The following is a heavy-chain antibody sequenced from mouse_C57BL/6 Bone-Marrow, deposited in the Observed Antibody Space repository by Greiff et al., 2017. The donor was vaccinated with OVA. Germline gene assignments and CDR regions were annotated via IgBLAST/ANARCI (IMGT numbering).Heavy chain of an antibody. CDR2: IHPNSGST. J-gene: IGHJ1*03. Sequence: QVHVKQPGAELVKPGASVKLSCKASGYTFTSYWMHWVKQRPGQGLEWIGMIHPNSGSTNYNEKFKSKATLTVDKSSSTAYMQLSSLTSEDSAVYDCAIDSNFWYFDDWGTGTTVTVSS. D-gene: IGHD2-5*01. CDR1: GYTFTSYW. CDR3: AIDSNFWYFDD. V-gene: IGHV1-64*01.